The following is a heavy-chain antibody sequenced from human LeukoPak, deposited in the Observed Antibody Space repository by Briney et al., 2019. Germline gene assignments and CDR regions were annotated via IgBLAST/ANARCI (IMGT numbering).Heavy chain of an antibody. J-gene: IGHJ4*02. V-gene: IGHV3-23*01. CDR2: ISGSGGST. CDR3: AKGAGYSYGSFDY. CDR1: GFTFSSYA. D-gene: IGHD5-18*01. Sequence: GGSLRLSCAVSGFTFSSYAMSWVRQAPGKVLEWVSAISGSGGSTYYADSVKGRFTISRDNSKNTLYLQMNSLRAEDTAVYYCAKGAGYSYGSFDYWGQGTLVTVSS.